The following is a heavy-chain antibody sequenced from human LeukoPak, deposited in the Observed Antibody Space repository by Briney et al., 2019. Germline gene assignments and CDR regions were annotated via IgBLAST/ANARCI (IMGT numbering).Heavy chain of an antibody. Sequence: SETLSLTCAVYGGSFSGYYWSWIRQPPGKGLEWIGEINHSGSTNYNPSLKSRVTISVDTSKNQFSLKLSSATAADTAVYYCARGAFGYDFWSGYYTDWFDPWGQGTLVTVSS. D-gene: IGHD3-3*01. J-gene: IGHJ5*02. CDR1: GGSFSGYY. CDR3: ARGAFGYDFWSGYYTDWFDP. V-gene: IGHV4-34*01. CDR2: INHSGST.